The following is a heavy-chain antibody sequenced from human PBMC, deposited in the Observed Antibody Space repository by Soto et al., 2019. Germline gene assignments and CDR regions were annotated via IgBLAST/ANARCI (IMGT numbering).Heavy chain of an antibody. Sequence: QVQLVQSGAEVKKPGSSVKVSCKASGGTFSSYAISWVRQAPGQGLEWMGGIIPIFGTANYAQKFQGRVTITADESTSTAYMELSSLRSDDTAVYYCARDPGYSYGYGSYFDYWGQGTLVTVSS. V-gene: IGHV1-69*01. CDR1: GGTFSSYA. CDR2: IIPIFGTA. J-gene: IGHJ4*02. D-gene: IGHD5-18*01. CDR3: ARDPGYSYGYGSYFDY.